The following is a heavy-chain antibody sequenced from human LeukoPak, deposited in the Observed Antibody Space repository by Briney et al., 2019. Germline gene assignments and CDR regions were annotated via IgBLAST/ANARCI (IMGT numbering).Heavy chain of an antibody. CDR1: GFTFSSYA. CDR3: ARAYYGSGSYYLTY. D-gene: IGHD3-10*01. V-gene: IGHV3-30-3*01. J-gene: IGHJ4*02. Sequence: GGSLRLSCAASGFTFSSYAMHWVRQAPGKGLEWVAVISYDGSNKYYADSVKGRFTISRDNSKNTLYLQMNSLRAEDTAVYYCARAYYGSGSYYLTYWGQGTLVTVSS. CDR2: ISYDGSNK.